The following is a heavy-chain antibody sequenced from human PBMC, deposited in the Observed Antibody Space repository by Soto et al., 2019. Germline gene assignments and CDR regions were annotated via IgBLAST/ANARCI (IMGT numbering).Heavy chain of an antibody. V-gene: IGHV3-23*01. CDR2: ISGSGGST. CDR3: AKDKLPIAGLRFDYYYYIDV. D-gene: IGHD2-15*01. Sequence: GGSLRLSCAASGFTFSSYAMSWVRQAPGKGLEWVSAISGSGGSTYYADSVKGRFTISRDNSKNTLYLQMNSLRAEDTAVYDCAKDKLPIAGLRFDYYYYIDVWGQGTTVTVSS. J-gene: IGHJ6*03. CDR1: GFTFSSYA.